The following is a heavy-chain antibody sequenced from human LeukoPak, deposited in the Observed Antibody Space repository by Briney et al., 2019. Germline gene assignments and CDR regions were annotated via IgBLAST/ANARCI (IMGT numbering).Heavy chain of an antibody. CDR2: INHSGST. V-gene: IGHV4-34*01. J-gene: IGHJ6*02. CDR1: GGSFSGYY. Sequence: PSETLSLTCAVYGGSFSGYYWSWIRQPPGKGLEWIGEINHSGSTNYNPSLKSRVTISVDTSKNQFSLKLSSVTAADTAVYYCARTIVVVTPDGMDVWGQGTTVTVSS. D-gene: IGHD2-21*02. CDR3: ARTIVVVTPDGMDV.